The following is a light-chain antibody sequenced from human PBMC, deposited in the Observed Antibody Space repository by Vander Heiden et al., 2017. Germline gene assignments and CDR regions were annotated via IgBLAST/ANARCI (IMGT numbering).Light chain of an antibody. Sequence: DIQLPQSPSTLSASVRDRVTITCRASQNIDTWLAWYQQKPGKAPKLLMYKASTLESGVASRFSGSGSGTEYTLTISSLQPDDSATYYCQQYIQGWTCGQGTKVEIK. CDR1: QNIDTW. CDR3: QQYIQGWT. J-gene: IGKJ1*01. CDR2: KAS. V-gene: IGKV1-5*03.